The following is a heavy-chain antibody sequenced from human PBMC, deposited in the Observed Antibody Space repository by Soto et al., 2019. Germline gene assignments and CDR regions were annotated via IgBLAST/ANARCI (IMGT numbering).Heavy chain of an antibody. Sequence: QVQLVQSGAEVKKPGASVKVSCKTSGYTFTTYDINWVRQATGQGLEWMGWMNLNSGDTGLVQEFQGRVTMTRDTSTSTAYMELSGLRSDDTAVYYCARVNGDIDYWGQGTLVTVSS. D-gene: IGHD4-17*01. CDR3: ARVNGDIDY. CDR2: MNLNSGDT. V-gene: IGHV1-8*02. J-gene: IGHJ4*02. CDR1: GYTFTTYD.